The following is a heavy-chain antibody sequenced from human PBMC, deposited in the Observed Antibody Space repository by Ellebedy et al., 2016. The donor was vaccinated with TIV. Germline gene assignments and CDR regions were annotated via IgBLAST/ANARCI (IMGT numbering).Heavy chain of an antibody. J-gene: IGHJ6*02. CDR1: GFTFSSYV. Sequence: GESLKISCAASGFTFSSYVMSWVRQPPGKGLEWVSVVSGSGISRYYADSVKGRFTVSRDNSKNTLYLQMNSLRPEDTAVCYCARAGCSGGSCYYYYGIDVWGQGTTVTVSS. D-gene: IGHD2-15*01. V-gene: IGHV3-23*01. CDR3: ARAGCSGGSCYYYYGIDV. CDR2: VSGSGISR.